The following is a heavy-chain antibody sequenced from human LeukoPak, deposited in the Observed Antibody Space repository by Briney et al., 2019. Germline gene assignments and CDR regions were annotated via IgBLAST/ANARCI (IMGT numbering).Heavy chain of an antibody. CDR2: IYYSGST. D-gene: IGHD2-2*01. J-gene: IGHJ4*02. Sequence: SETLPLTCTVSGGSISSYYWSWIRQPPGKGLEWIGYIYYSGSTNYNPSLKSRVTISVDTSKNQFSLKLSSVTAADTAVYYCARDDTYCSSTSCYWVTDYWGQGTLVTVSS. V-gene: IGHV4-59*01. CDR1: GGSISSYY. CDR3: ARDDTYCSSTSCYWVTDY.